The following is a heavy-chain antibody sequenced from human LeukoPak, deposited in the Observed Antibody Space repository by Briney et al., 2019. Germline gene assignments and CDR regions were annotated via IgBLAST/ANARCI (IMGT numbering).Heavy chain of an antibody. J-gene: IGHJ4*02. V-gene: IGHV4-59*08. D-gene: IGHD2/OR15-2a*01. CDR1: GGSISSYY. CDR2: ISDIGSI. CDR3: AGHHPRNTVDF. Sequence: SETLSLTCTVSGGSISSYYWSWIRQPPGKGLEWIAYISDIGSIDYNPSLKSRVTISLDTSKNQFSLKLSSVTAADAAVYYCAGHHPRNTVDFWGQGTLVTVSS.